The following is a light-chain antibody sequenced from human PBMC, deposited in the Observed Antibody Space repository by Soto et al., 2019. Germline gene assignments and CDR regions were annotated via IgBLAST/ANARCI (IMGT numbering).Light chain of an antibody. CDR2: SNY. J-gene: IGLJ2*01. V-gene: IGLV1-44*01. Sequence: QSVLTQPPSASGTPGQRVTISCSGSSSNIGSNTVSWYQQLPGTAPKLLIYSNYQRPSGVPDRFSGSNSGTSASLAISGLQSEDEADYYCAAWDDSLNGVIFGGGTKVTVL. CDR3: AAWDDSLNGVI. CDR1: SSNIGSNT.